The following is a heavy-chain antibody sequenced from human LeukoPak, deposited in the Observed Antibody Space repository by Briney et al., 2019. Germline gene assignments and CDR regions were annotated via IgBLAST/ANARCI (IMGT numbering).Heavy chain of an antibody. V-gene: IGHV4-59*08. CDR1: GGSISRHY. Sequence: SETLSLTCTVSGGSISRHYWSWIRQAPGKGLEWIGYISYSGSINYNPSLKSRVTISVDTSKSQFSLKLSSVTAADTAVFYCARHVGPGYSYGFDNWGQGTLVTVSS. D-gene: IGHD5-18*01. J-gene: IGHJ4*02. CDR2: ISYSGSI. CDR3: ARHVGPGYSYGFDN.